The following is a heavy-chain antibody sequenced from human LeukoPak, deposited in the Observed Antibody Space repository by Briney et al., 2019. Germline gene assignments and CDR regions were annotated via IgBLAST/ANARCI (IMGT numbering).Heavy chain of an antibody. D-gene: IGHD6-19*01. J-gene: IGHJ4*02. CDR3: TTSSGWAGDFDY. CDR2: IRSKAYGGTT. V-gene: IGHV3-49*03. CDR1: GFTFGDYA. Sequence: GGSLRLSCTATGFTFGDYAMGWFRQAPGKGQEWVGFIRSKAYGGTTEYAASVKGRFTISRDDSKSIAYLQMNSLKTEDTAVYYCTTSSGWAGDFDYWGQGTLVTVSS.